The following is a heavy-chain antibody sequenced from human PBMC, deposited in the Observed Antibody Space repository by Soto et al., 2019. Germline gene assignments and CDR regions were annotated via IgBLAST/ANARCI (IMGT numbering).Heavy chain of an antibody. CDR3: SQGIVATIGGGYYYGLDV. Sequence: GGSLKISCAASGFTFSSYWMHWVRQAPGKRLEWIGRIKSKTDGGTTDYAAPVKGRFTISRDDSKNTLYLQMNSLKTEDTAVYYCSQGIVATIGGGYYYGLDVWGQGTTVTVSS. J-gene: IGHJ6*02. V-gene: IGHV3-15*01. CDR1: GFTFSSYW. D-gene: IGHD5-12*01. CDR2: IKSKTDGGTT.